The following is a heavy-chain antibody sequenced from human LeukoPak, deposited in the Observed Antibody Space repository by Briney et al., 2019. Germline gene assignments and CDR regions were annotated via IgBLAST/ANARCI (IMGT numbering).Heavy chain of an antibody. V-gene: IGHV5-51*01. CDR2: IYPGDSDT. CDR3: ARHEPSSGWYTGSVY. D-gene: IGHD6-19*01. CDR1: GYSFTSYW. J-gene: IGHJ4*02. Sequence: GESLKISCKGSGYSFTSYWIGWVRQMPGKGLEWMGIIYPGDSDTRYSPSFQGQVTISADKSISTAYLQWSSLKASDTAIYYCARHEPSSGWYTGSVYWGQGTLVTVSS.